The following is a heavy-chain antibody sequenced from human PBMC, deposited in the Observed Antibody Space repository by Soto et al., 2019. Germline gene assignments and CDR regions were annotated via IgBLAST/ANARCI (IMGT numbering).Heavy chain of an antibody. Sequence: GASVKVSCKASGYTFTNNDVTWVRQATGQGLEWVGWMNPGSGDTGYAQKFQGRVTMTRNISIATAYMELSSLRSEDTAIYYCARMASFGSLNWFDPWGQGTLVTVS. CDR2: MNPGSGDT. J-gene: IGHJ5*02. CDR1: GYTFTNND. CDR3: ARMASFGSLNWFDP. V-gene: IGHV1-8*01. D-gene: IGHD5-18*01.